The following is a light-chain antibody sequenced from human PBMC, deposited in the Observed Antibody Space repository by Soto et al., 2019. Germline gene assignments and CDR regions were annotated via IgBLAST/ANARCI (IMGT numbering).Light chain of an antibody. Sequence: SALTQPPSASGTPRQSVTISCIGTSSDVGAYNYVSWYQQHPGKVPKLMIYEVTKRPSGVPDRFSASKSGNTASLTVSGLQAEDEADYYCSSHGGSNNFHVFGTGTKDT. J-gene: IGLJ1*01. CDR1: SSDVGAYNY. V-gene: IGLV2-8*01. CDR3: SSHGGSNNFHV. CDR2: EVT.